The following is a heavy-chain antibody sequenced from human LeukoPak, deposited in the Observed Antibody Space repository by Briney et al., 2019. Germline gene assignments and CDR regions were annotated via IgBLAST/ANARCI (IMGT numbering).Heavy chain of an antibody. CDR3: ARGRFDY. J-gene: IGHJ4*02. CDR1: GFTFSRYW. V-gene: IGHV3-7*01. Sequence: GGSLRLSCAASGFTFSRYWMSWVRQAPGKGLEWVANIKLDGSEKYYVDSVKGRFTISRDNAKNSLYLQMNSLRAEDTAVYYCARGRFDYWGQGTLVTVSS. CDR2: IKLDGSEK.